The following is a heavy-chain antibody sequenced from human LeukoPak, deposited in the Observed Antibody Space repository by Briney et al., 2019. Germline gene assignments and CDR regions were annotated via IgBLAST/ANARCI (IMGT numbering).Heavy chain of an antibody. V-gene: IGHV3-7*03. Sequence: GGSLRLSCEGSAFIFSGHWMNWVRQTPGKGLEWVASIKEDGSERQYVDSVKGRFSISRDNTKGSLFLQLNSLRAEDTAVYYCARDPHPSTVSWGSDWGQGTLVTVSS. J-gene: IGHJ4*02. CDR3: ARDPHPSTVSWGSD. CDR1: AFIFSGHW. CDR2: IKEDGSER. D-gene: IGHD4-17*01.